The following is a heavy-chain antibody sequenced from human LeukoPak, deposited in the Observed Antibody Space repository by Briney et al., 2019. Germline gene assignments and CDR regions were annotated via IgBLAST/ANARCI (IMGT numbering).Heavy chain of an antibody. CDR2: ISSSGSTI. V-gene: IGHV3-11*04. Sequence: GGSLRLSCAASGFTFSDYYMSWIRQAPGKGLEWVSYISSSGSTIYYADSVKGRFTISRDNAMNSLYLQMNSLRAEDTAVYYCARSRQSLTTPDYWGQGTLVTVSS. CDR1: GFTFSDYY. D-gene: IGHD3-16*02. CDR3: ARSRQSLTTPDY. J-gene: IGHJ4*02.